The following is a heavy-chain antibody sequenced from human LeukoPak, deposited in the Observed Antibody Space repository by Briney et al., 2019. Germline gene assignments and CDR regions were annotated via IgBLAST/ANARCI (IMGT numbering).Heavy chain of an antibody. V-gene: IGHV3-23*01. CDR2: ISGSGGST. D-gene: IGHD3-3*01. Sequence: WGSLRLSCAASGCTFSSYAMSWVRQAPGKGLEWVSAISGSGGSTYYADSVKGRFTTSRDNSKNTQYLQMHSLRAEDTAVYYCARLSSPYFWSGYPNFDYWGQGTLVTVSS. CDR3: ARLSSPYFWSGYPNFDY. CDR1: GCTFSSYA. J-gene: IGHJ4*02.